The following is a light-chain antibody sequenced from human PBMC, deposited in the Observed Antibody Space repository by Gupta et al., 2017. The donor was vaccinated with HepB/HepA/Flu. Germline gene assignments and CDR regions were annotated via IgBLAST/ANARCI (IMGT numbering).Light chain of an antibody. J-gene: IGKJ5*01. CDR1: EDISNF. Sequence: DIQLTQSPSSLSASVGDRVTITCQASEDISNFLNWYQQKPGKAPKVLIYDASNLATGVPSRFSGSWSGTRFSFTINNLQPEDFATYYCQQYDNLPPSITFGQGTRLDIK. V-gene: IGKV1-33*01. CDR3: QQYDNLPPSIT. CDR2: DAS.